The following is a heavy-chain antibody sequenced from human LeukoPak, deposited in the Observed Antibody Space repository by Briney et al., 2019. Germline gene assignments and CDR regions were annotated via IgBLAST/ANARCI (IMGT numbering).Heavy chain of an antibody. J-gene: IGHJ4*02. CDR3: ARHGGISGVGPTEDY. CDR1: GDSISSSTYY. Sequence: SETLSLTCTVSGDSISSSTYYWGWIRQPPGKGLEWIGSIHNAGSTCYNPSLKGRVSISVDTSKAHFSLKLRSATAADTAVYYCARHGGISGVGPTEDYWGQGTLVTVSS. V-gene: IGHV4-39*01. D-gene: IGHD1-26*01. CDR2: IHNAGST.